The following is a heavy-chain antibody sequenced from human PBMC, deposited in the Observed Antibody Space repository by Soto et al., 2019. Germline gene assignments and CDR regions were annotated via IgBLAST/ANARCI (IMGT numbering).Heavy chain of an antibody. Sequence: EVQLVESGGGLVKPGGSLRLSCAASGFTFSSYSMNWVRQAPGKGLEWVSSISSASSYTYYADSVKGRFTISRDNAENSLFLQVNSLRPEDTAVYYCARVKTGSAAGIGSPADYWGQGTLVTVSS. J-gene: IGHJ4*02. D-gene: IGHD6-13*01. CDR2: ISSASSYT. CDR3: ARVKTGSAAGIGSPADY. V-gene: IGHV3-21*01. CDR1: GFTFSSYS.